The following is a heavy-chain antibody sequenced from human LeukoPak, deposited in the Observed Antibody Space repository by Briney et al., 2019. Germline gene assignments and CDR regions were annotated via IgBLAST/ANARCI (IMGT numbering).Heavy chain of an antibody. D-gene: IGHD4-17*01. CDR1: GGSISSSNYY. Sequence: SETLSLTCTVSGGSISSSNYYWGWIRQPPGKGLEWIGSTYYSGSTYYNPSLKSRVTISVDTSKNQFSLKLSSVTAADTAVYYCAREVRKGLRPHGSPDYWGQGTLVTVSS. CDR2: TYYSGST. V-gene: IGHV4-39*07. CDR3: AREVRKGLRPHGSPDY. J-gene: IGHJ4*02.